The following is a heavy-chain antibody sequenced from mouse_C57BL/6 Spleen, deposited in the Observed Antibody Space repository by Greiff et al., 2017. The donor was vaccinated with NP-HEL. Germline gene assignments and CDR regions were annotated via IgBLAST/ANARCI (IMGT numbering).Heavy chain of an antibody. V-gene: IGHV5-16*01. CDR2: INYDGSST. J-gene: IGHJ4*01. CDR3: AREGRYDAMDY. CDR1: GFTFSDYY. Sequence: EVKLMESEGGLVQPGSSMKLSCTASGFTFSDYYMAWVRQVPEKGLEWVANINYDGSSTYYLDSLKSRFIISRDNAKNILYLQMSSLKSEDTATYYCAREGRYDAMDYWGQGTSVTVSS. D-gene: IGHD1-1*01.